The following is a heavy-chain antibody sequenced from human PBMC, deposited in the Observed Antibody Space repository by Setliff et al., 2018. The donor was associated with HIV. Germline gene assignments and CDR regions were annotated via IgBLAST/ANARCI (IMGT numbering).Heavy chain of an antibody. V-gene: IGHV1-18*01. Sequence: ASVKVSCKASGYTFTKYGLSWVRQAPGLGLEWMGWISGYNGKTEYAQRFQDRVTMTTDTSTNTVYMEMRRLTSDDTAVYYCAREGVPTVDEEWYYFDQWGQGTLVTVSS. CDR3: AREGVPTVDEEWYYFDQ. CDR1: GYTFTKYG. D-gene: IGHD3-3*01. CDR2: ISGYNGKT. J-gene: IGHJ4*02.